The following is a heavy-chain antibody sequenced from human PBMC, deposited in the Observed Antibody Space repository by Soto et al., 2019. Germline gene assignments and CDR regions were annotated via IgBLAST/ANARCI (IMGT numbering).Heavy chain of an antibody. CDR1: GFTFSSYG. CDR3: AREGPYYDFWIGYRPYHYYGMDV. J-gene: IGHJ6*02. V-gene: IGHV3-33*01. CDR2: IWYDGSNK. Sequence: PGGSLRLSCAASGFTFSSYGMHWVRQAPGKGLERVAVIWYDGSNKYYADSVKGRFTISRANSKNTLYLQMNSLRAEDTAVYYCAREGPYYDFWIGYRPYHYYGMDVSGQVTTVTVSS. D-gene: IGHD3-3*01.